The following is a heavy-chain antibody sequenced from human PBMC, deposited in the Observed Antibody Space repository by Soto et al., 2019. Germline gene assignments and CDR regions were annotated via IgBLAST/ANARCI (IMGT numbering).Heavy chain of an antibody. CDR3: ATMAIGGDTAMVGSDY. CDR2: ISYDGSNK. V-gene: IGHV3-30*03. D-gene: IGHD5-18*01. Sequence: GSLRLSCAASGFTFSSYGMHWVRQAPGKGLEWVAVISYDGSNKYYADSVKGRFTISRDNSKNTLYLQMNSLRAEDTAVYYCATMAIGGDTAMVGSDYWGQGTLVTVSS. CDR1: GFTFSSYG. J-gene: IGHJ4*02.